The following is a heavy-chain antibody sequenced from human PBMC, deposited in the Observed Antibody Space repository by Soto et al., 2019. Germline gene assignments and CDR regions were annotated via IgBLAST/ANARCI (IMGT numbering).Heavy chain of an antibody. J-gene: IGHJ4*02. Sequence: QVQLVQSGAEVKRPGSSVKVSCKASGDTFNFYSINWVRQAPGLGLEWMGRVNPIVSMSNYAQKFRGSVTMTADKSTSTAYMERSSLRSEDTAIYYCASSYGSGYRAFDYWGQGALVTVSS. D-gene: IGHD3-10*01. V-gene: IGHV1-69*02. CDR2: VNPIVSMS. CDR3: ASSYGSGYRAFDY. CDR1: GDTFNFYS.